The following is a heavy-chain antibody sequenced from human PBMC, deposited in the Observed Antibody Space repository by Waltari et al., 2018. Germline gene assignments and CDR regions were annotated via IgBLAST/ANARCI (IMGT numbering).Heavy chain of an antibody. CDR2: ISSSSSYI. CDR3: ARDGATVTLPYYGMDV. Sequence: EVQLVESGGGLVKPGGSLRLSCAASGFTFSSYSMNWVRQAPGKGLEWVSTISSSSSYIYYADSVKGRCTISRDNAKNSLYLQMNSLRAEDTAVYYCARDGATVTLPYYGMDVWGQGTTVTVSS. J-gene: IGHJ6*02. D-gene: IGHD4-4*01. CDR1: GFTFSSYS. V-gene: IGHV3-21*01.